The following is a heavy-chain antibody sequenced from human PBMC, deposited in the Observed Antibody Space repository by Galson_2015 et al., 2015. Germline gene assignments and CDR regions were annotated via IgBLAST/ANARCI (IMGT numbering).Heavy chain of an antibody. CDR3: AIGTIFGVVIGNGMDV. J-gene: IGHJ6*02. CDR1: GYTFTSYD. V-gene: IGHV1-8*01. Sequence: SVKVSCKASGYTFTSYDINWVRQATGQGLEWMGWMNPNSGNTGYAQKFQGRVTMTRNTSISTAYMELSSLRSEDTAVYYCAIGTIFGVVIGNGMDVWGQGTTVTVSS. D-gene: IGHD3-3*01. CDR2: MNPNSGNT.